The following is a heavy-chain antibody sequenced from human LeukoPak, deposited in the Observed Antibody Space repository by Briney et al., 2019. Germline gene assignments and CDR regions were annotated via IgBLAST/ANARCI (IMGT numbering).Heavy chain of an antibody. J-gene: IGHJ5*02. V-gene: IGHV3-7*01. Sequence: GGSLRLSCAASGFIFSRYWMSWVRQAPGKGLEWVANVKEDGSEQYYVDSVRGRFTISRDNAKNSIYLQMNSLRVEDTAVYYCARAVLLWFGESNNWFDPWGQGTLVTVSS. CDR1: GFIFSRYW. CDR3: ARAVLLWFGESNNWFDP. D-gene: IGHD3-10*01. CDR2: VKEDGSEQ.